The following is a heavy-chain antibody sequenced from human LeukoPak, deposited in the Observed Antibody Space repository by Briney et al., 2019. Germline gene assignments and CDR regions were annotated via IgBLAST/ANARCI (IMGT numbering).Heavy chain of an antibody. V-gene: IGHV4-4*07. J-gene: IGHJ4*02. CDR3: ARALNWNSYYFDY. D-gene: IGHD1-1*01. CDR1: GGSITNYY. Sequence: SETLSLTCTGSGGSITNYYWNWIRQPAGKGLEWIGRIFTSGSTNYNPSLKSRVTMSVDTSKNQFSLKLSSVTAADTAVYYCARALNWNSYYFDYWGQGTLVTVSS. CDR2: IFTSGST.